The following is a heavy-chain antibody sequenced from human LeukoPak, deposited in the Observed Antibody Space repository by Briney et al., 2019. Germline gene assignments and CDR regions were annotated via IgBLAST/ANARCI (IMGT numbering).Heavy chain of an antibody. CDR3: ARDNWNYGSSMDV. J-gene: IGHJ6*02. CDR2: IYYSGST. Sequence: SETLSLTCTVSGGSISSYYWSWIRQPPGKGLEWIGYIYYSGSTNYNPSLKSRVTISVGTSKNQFSLKLSSVTAADTAVYHCARDNWNYGSSMDVWGQGTTVTVSS. V-gene: IGHV4-59*01. D-gene: IGHD1-7*01. CDR1: GGSISSYY.